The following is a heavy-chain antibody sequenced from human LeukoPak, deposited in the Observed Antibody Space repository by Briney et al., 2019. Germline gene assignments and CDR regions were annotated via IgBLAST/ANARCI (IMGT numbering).Heavy chain of an antibody. CDR2: INNGANYI. CDR3: AREARGSGRDFDY. J-gene: IGHJ4*02. Sequence: PGGSLRLSCAASGFTFSDHYMGWLRQTPGKGLEWVSSINNGANYINYADSVKGRFTISRDNAKNSLYLQMNNLRAEDTAVNFCAREARGSGRDFDYWGQGILVTVSS. V-gene: IGHV3-11*01. D-gene: IGHD1-26*01. CDR1: GFTFSDHY.